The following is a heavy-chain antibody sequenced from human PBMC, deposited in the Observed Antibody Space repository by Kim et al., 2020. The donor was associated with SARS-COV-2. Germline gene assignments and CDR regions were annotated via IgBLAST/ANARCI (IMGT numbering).Heavy chain of an antibody. CDR3: ASHTMIEANAA. J-gene: IGHJ4*02. CDR2: INHSGST. V-gene: IGHV4-34*01. Sequence: SETLSLTCAVYGGSFSGYYWSWIRQPPGKGLEWIGEINHSGSTNYNPSLKSRVTISVDTSKNQFSLKLSSVTAADTAVYYCASHTMIEANAAWGQGTLVTVSS. CDR1: GGSFSGYY. D-gene: IGHD3-22*01.